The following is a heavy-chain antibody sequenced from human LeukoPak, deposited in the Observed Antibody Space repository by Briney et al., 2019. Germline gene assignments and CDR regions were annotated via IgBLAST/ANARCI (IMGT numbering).Heavy chain of an antibody. Sequence: PGGSLRFSCAASGFTFSSYSMNWVRQAPGKGLEWVSYISSSSSTIYYADSVKGRFTISRDNAKNSLYLQMNSLRAEDTAVYYCARDLYSSGWYSSDWGQGTLVTVSS. J-gene: IGHJ4*02. D-gene: IGHD6-19*01. CDR3: ARDLYSSGWYSSD. CDR2: ISSSSSTI. V-gene: IGHV3-48*01. CDR1: GFTFSSYS.